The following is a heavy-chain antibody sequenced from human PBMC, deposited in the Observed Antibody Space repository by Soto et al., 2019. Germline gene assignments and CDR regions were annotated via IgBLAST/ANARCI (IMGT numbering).Heavy chain of an antibody. J-gene: IGHJ3*01. CDR1: GYSFTTYG. CDR3: ARDRRDSVADRRSFDV. Sequence: ASVKVSYKASGYSFTTYGISWVRQAPGQGHEYMGWISVYNGDTNYAQKLQGRVTMTTDTSTSTAYMELRSLRSDDTAIYYCARDRRDSVADRRSFDVWGQGTMVTVSS. D-gene: IGHD1-26*01. V-gene: IGHV1-18*01. CDR2: ISVYNGDT.